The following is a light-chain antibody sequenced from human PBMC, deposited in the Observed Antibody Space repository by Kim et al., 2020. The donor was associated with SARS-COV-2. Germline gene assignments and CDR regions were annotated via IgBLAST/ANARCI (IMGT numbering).Light chain of an antibody. V-gene: IGKV3-15*01. CDR3: QQYHFWWT. Sequence: IVVTQSPATLSVSPGERATLSCRASRSVNSDLAWYQQKPGQAPRLVVYDASIRATGIPARFSGSGSGTEFTLTISSLQSEDFAVYYCQQYHFWWTFGQGTKVDIK. CDR2: DAS. CDR1: RSVNSD. J-gene: IGKJ1*01.